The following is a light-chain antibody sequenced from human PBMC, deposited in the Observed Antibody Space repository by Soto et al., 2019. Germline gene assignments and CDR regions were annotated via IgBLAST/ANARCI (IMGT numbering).Light chain of an antibody. Sequence: DIQMTQSPSTLSASIGDRVTITCRASQNISSWLAWYQQRPGKAPKVLIYKASTLESGVPSRFNGSGSGSEFALTISSLQPDDFATYYCQHYNTYSYTFGQGTKLEIK. CDR3: QHYNTYSYT. J-gene: IGKJ2*01. CDR2: KAS. V-gene: IGKV1-5*03. CDR1: QNISSW.